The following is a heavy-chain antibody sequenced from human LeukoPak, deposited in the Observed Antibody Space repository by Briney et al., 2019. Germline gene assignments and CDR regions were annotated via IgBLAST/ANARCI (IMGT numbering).Heavy chain of an antibody. CDR3: ARGALKCDPCFFDR. Sequence: PGGSLRLSCAAPGFTFSSYDMNWVRQAPGKGLEWVSYISGSGGTIYYADSVKGRFTISRDNANNSLYLQMNSLRAEDTAVYYCARGALKCDPCFFDRWGQGTLVTVSS. CDR1: GFTFSSYD. V-gene: IGHV3-48*03. D-gene: IGHD2-21*01. J-gene: IGHJ4*02. CDR2: ISGSGGTI.